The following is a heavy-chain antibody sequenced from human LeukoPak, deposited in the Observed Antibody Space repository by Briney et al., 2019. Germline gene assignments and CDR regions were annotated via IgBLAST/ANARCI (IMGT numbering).Heavy chain of an antibody. CDR2: IYTSGNT. J-gene: IGHJ4*02. V-gene: IGHV4-4*07. Sequence: SETLSLTCTVSGGSISSYYWSWIRQPAGKGLEWLGRIYTSGNTNYNPSLKSRVTMSVDTPKNQFSLKLSSVTAADTAVYYCARHAMVLWFGELSHFDYWGQGTLVTVSS. D-gene: IGHD3-10*01. CDR3: ARHAMVLWFGELSHFDY. CDR1: GGSISSYY.